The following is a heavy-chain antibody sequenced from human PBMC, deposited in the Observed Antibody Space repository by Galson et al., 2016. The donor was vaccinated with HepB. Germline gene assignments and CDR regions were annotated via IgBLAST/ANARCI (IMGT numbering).Heavy chain of an antibody. CDR3: ARGPYTSSNDF. CDR2: IHAGNGNT. J-gene: IGHJ4*02. V-gene: IGHV1-3*01. Sequence: SVKVSCKASGYTFTTYAMHWVRQAPGQRLEWMGWIHAGNGNTRYAQKFQGRVTITKDTSASTAYMELSSLRSEDTALYSCARGPYTSSNDFWGQGTLVTVSS. CDR1: GYTFTTYA. D-gene: IGHD2-2*01.